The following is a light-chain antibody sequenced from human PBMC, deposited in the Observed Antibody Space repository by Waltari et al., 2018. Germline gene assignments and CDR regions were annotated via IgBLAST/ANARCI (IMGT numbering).Light chain of an antibody. V-gene: IGLV2-23*02. CDR3: CSYAGLGIYV. Sequence: QSGLTQPASVSGSPGPSITISCTGTSSDVGNYNLVSWYTQYPGKAPKLMVYEVPKRTAGVSDRFSGSKSGNTASLTIYGLQSEDEADYYCCSYAGLGIYVFGTGTKVTVL. CDR1: SSDVGNYNL. CDR2: EVP. J-gene: IGLJ1*01.